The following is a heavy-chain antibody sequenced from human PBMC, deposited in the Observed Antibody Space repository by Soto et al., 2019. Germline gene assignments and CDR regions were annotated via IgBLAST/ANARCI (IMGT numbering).Heavy chain of an antibody. V-gene: IGHV3-15*01. CDR2: IKNKADGGTT. CDR3: TADPGDYEDF. Sequence: EVQLVESGGDLVKPGGCLRLSCAASGITFTNAWMSWVRQAPGKGLEWVGRIKNKADGGTTDYAAPVRGRFTISRDDAKNTLFLQMNSLENEDAAVYYCTADPGDYEDFWGRGTLVTVSS. J-gene: IGHJ4*02. CDR1: GITFTNAW. D-gene: IGHD4-17*01.